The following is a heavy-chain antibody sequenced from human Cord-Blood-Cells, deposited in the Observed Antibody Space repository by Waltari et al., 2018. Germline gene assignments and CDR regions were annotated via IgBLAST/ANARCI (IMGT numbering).Heavy chain of an antibody. CDR2: IKPSGGST. Sequence: QVQLVQSGAEVKKPGASVKVSCKASGYTFTSYYMHWVRQAPGQGLEWMGIIKPSGGSTSYAQKFQGRVTMTRDTSTSTVYMELSSLRSEDTAVYYCARDRGGYCSSTSCYGGFDPWGQGTLVTVSS. CDR3: ARDRGGYCSSTSCYGGFDP. D-gene: IGHD2-2*01. CDR1: GYTFTSYY. V-gene: IGHV1-46*01. J-gene: IGHJ5*02.